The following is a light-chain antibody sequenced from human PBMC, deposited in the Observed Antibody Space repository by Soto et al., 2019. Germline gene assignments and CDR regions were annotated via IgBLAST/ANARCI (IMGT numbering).Light chain of an antibody. J-gene: IGKJ1*01. Sequence: DIQMTHSPSTLSGSVGDRVTITFRASQTISSWLAWYQQKPGKAPKLLIYKASTLKSGVPSRFSGSGSGTEFTLTISSLQPDDFATYYCPHYNSYSETFGQGTKVDIK. CDR1: QTISSW. CDR2: KAS. V-gene: IGKV1-5*03. CDR3: PHYNSYSET.